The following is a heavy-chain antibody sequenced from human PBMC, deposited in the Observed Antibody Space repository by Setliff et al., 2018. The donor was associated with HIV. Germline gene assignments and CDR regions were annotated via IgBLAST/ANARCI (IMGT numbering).Heavy chain of an antibody. CDR2: IYPADSHI. D-gene: IGHD3-3*01. CDR1: GYSFTNYW. J-gene: IGHJ4*02. V-gene: IGHV5-51*01. CDR3: ARGSSAWSGYSYYFDY. Sequence: PGESLKISCKGFGYSFTNYWIGWVRQMPGKGLEWMGIIYPADSHISYRPSFQGHVTISADKSISTAYLQWSSLKATDTAMYYCARGSSAWSGYSYYFDYWGQGTLVTVSS.